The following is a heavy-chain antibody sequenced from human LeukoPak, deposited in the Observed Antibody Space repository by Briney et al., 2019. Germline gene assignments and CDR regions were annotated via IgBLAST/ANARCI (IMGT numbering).Heavy chain of an antibody. CDR1: GFTFSSCG. CDR3: ERDTSLQPMGD. D-gene: IGHD1-1*01. J-gene: IGHJ4*02. V-gene: IGHV3-33*01. CDR2: IWYDGINK. Sequence: PGRALTLSYPASGFTFSSCGMHGVRQAPGKGLEWVAVIWYDGINKYYAHSAKGRFTISRYNFKNTLYLQMNSLRAEDTAVYYCERDTSLQPMGDWGQGTLVTVSS.